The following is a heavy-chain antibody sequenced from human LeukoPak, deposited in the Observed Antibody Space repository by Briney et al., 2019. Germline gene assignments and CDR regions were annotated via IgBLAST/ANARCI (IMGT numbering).Heavy chain of an antibody. Sequence: PSETLSLTCTVSGGSISSSSYYWGWIRQPPGKGLEWIGSIYYSGSTYYNPSLKSRVTISVDTSKNQFSLKLSSVTAADTAVYYCARGYSSGWSRIGEYFQHWGQGTLVTVSS. CDR2: IYYSGST. CDR1: GGSISSSSYY. J-gene: IGHJ1*01. CDR3: ARGYSSGWSRIGEYFQH. D-gene: IGHD6-19*01. V-gene: IGHV4-39*01.